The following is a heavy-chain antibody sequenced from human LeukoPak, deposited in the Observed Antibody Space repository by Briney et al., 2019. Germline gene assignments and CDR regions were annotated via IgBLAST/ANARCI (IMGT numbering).Heavy chain of an antibody. CDR1: GFTFSTYW. CDR3: ARDDYGDYFFPY. J-gene: IGHJ4*02. CDR2: INSDESNT. Sequence: GGSLRLSCAASGFTFSTYWMHWVRQAPGKGLVWVSRINSDESNTNYADSVKGRFTISRDNAKNTLYLQMNSLRAEDTAVYYCARDDYGDYFFPYWGQGTLVTVPS. V-gene: IGHV3-74*01. D-gene: IGHD4-17*01.